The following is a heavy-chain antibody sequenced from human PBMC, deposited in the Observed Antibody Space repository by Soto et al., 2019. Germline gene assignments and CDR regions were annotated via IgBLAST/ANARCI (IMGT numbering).Heavy chain of an antibody. V-gene: IGHV1-18*04. CDR2: ISAYNGNT. CDR3: ARVSIVSGGSCCLWGYYYYYGMDV. D-gene: IGHD2-15*01. CDR1: VYTFTRYG. Sequence: ASVTVSCQSSVYTFTRYGISWVRQAPGQGLEWMGWISAYNGNTNYAQKRQSGVTMTTDTSTITAYMELRNMRSDDTAVYFCARVSIVSGGSCCLWGYYYYYGMDVWGQGTTVTVSS. J-gene: IGHJ6*02.